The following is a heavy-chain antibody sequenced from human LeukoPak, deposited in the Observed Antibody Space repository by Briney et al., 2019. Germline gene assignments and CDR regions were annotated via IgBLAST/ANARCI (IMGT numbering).Heavy chain of an antibody. CDR3: ARENYVRGYDY. CDR1: GFAFSGFE. Sequence: GGSPRLSCAASGFAFSGFEMNWVRQAPGKGPEWIAYIDVTGKKIRYADSVKGRFTTSRDNTNSSVYLQMNSLRVDDTAVYYCARENYVRGYDYWGQGTLVTVSS. CDR2: IDVTGKKI. J-gene: IGHJ4*02. D-gene: IGHD3-16*01. V-gene: IGHV3-48*03.